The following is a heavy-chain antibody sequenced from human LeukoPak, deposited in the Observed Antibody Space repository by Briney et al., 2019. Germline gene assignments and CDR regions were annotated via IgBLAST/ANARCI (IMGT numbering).Heavy chain of an antibody. V-gene: IGHV4-30-4*08. CDR3: ARGQADTAMYYYYYYMDV. Sequence: PSQTLSLTCTVSGGSISSGDYYWSWIRQPPGKGLEWIGYIYYSGSTYYNPSLKSRVTISVDTSKNQFSLKLSSVTAVDTAVYYCARGQADTAMYYYYYYMDVWGKGTTVTVSS. CDR1: GGSISSGDYY. D-gene: IGHD5-18*01. J-gene: IGHJ6*03. CDR2: IYYSGST.